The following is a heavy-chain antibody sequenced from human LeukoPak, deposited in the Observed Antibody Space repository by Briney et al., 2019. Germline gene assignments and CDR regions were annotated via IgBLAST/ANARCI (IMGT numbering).Heavy chain of an antibody. V-gene: IGHV1-24*01. Sequence: GASVKVSCKVSGYTLTELSMHWVRQAPGKGLEWMGGFDPEDGETIYAQKFQGRVTMTEDTSTDTAYMELSSLRSEDTAVYYCARGGEYCSSTSCYMVDYWGQGTLVTVSS. CDR1: GYTLTELS. J-gene: IGHJ4*02. D-gene: IGHD2-2*02. CDR2: FDPEDGET. CDR3: ARGGEYCSSTSCYMVDY.